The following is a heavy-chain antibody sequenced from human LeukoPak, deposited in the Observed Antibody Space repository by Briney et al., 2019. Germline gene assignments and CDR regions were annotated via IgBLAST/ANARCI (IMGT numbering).Heavy chain of an antibody. D-gene: IGHD6-13*01. Sequence: SETLSLTCTVSGGSISSSSYYWGWIRQPPGKGLEWIGSMYSSGSTYYNPSLKSRVTISVDTSKNQFSLKLSSVTAADTAVYYCARDLSSSWSDPFDYWGQGTLVTVSS. CDR3: ARDLSSSWSDPFDY. J-gene: IGHJ4*02. CDR1: GGSISSSSYY. V-gene: IGHV4-39*07. CDR2: MYSSGST.